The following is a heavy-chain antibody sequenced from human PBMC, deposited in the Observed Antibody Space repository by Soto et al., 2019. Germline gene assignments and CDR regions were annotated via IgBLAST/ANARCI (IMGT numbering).Heavy chain of an antibody. CDR3: ARVGSSRWHVAH. J-gene: IGHJ4*02. CDR2: IYYTGST. CDR1: GGSMRSFY. D-gene: IGHD6-13*01. Sequence: QVQLQESGPRQVRPSETLSLSCTVSGGSMRSFYWTWIRQPPGKRPEWIGYIYYTGSTNFSPSLKSRVSMSVDSSKNQFSLKLTSVTDADTAIYCCARVGSSRWHVAHWGQGVLVTVSS. V-gene: IGHV4-59*01.